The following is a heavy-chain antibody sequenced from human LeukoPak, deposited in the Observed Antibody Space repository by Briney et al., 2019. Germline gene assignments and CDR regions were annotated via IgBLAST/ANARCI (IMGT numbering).Heavy chain of an antibody. CDR2: IKPDGSQK. Sequence: GGSLRLSCATSGLSFSGTWMTWVRQAPGKGLECVANIKPDGSQKYYLDSVKGRFTVSRDNAKNSLYLQMNSLRVGDTAIYFCASDLNGAGGWGQGTLVTVSS. J-gene: IGHJ4*02. D-gene: IGHD4/OR15-4a*01. V-gene: IGHV3-7*01. CDR1: GLSFSGTW. CDR3: ASDLNGAGG.